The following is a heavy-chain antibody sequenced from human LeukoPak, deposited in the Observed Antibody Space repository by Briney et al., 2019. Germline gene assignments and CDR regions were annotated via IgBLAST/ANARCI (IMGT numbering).Heavy chain of an antibody. D-gene: IGHD6-19*01. CDR2: IYPGEFDI. CDR1: GYSFNDYW. J-gene: IGHJ4*02. V-gene: IGHV5-51*01. Sequence: PGESLKISCKGSGYSFNDYWIGWVRQMPGKGLEWMGLIYPGEFDIRYSPSFQGHATISADKSISTAYLQWSSLKASDTAMYYCATYMYSSGWGGFDYWGQGTLVTVSS. CDR3: ATYMYSSGWGGFDY.